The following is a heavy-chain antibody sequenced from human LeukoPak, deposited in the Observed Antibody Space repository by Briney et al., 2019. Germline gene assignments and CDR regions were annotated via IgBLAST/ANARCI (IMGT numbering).Heavy chain of an antibody. CDR1: GGSISSGGYS. CDR3: ARDRSRGWFDP. Sequence: SETLSLTCAVSGGSISSGGYSWSWIRQPPGTGLEWIGYIYHSGGTYYNSSLKSRVTISVDRSKNQFSLKLSSVTAADTAVYYCARDRSRGWFDPWGQGTLVTVSS. J-gene: IGHJ5*02. CDR2: IYHSGGT. D-gene: IGHD1-26*01. V-gene: IGHV4-30-2*01.